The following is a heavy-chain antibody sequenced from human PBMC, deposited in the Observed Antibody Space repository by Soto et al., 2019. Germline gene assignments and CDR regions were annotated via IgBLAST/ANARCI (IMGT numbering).Heavy chain of an antibody. Sequence: GGSLRLSCAASGFTFSSYGMHWVRQAPGKGLEWVAVIWYDGSKKYYADSVKGRFTISRDNSKNTLYLQMNSLRAEDTAVYYCARDPTGSAVAGPELAYYFDYWGQGTLVTVSS. V-gene: IGHV3-33*01. CDR2: IWYDGSKK. CDR3: ARDPTGSAVAGPELAYYFDY. CDR1: GFTFSSYG. D-gene: IGHD6-19*01. J-gene: IGHJ4*02.